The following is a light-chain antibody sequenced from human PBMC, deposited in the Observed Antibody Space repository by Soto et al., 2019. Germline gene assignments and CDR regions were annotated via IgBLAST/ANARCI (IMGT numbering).Light chain of an antibody. J-gene: IGKJ1*01. CDR2: GAS. CDR1: QSVSSNY. V-gene: IGKV3-20*01. Sequence: EIVLTQSPGTLSLSPGERATLSCRTSQSVSSNYLAWYQQKPGQAPRLLIYGASGRATGIPDRFSGSGSGTDFTLTISRLEPEDFAVYHCQQYGTSWWTFGQGTKVEIK. CDR3: QQYGTSWWT.